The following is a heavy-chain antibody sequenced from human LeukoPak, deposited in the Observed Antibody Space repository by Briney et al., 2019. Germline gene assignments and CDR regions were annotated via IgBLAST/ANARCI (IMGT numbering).Heavy chain of an antibody. CDR1: GFTFSSYG. Sequence: GGSLRLSCAASGFTFSSYGMHWVRQAPGKGLEWVASIRYDGSSKYYADSVKGRFTISRDNSKNTLYLQMNSLRAEDTAVYYCAKDSSGYYQTDGYFDYWGQGTLVTVSS. CDR3: AKDSSGYYQTDGYFDY. J-gene: IGHJ4*02. V-gene: IGHV3-30*02. CDR2: IRYDGSSK. D-gene: IGHD3-22*01.